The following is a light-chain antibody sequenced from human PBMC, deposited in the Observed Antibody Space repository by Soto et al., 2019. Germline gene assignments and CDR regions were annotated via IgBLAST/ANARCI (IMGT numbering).Light chain of an antibody. V-gene: IGLV2-14*01. CDR2: EVS. CDR3: SSYTRSNTHRV. CDR1: SSDVGGYNY. J-gene: IGLJ3*02. Sequence: QSALTQPASVSGSPGQSITISCTGTSSDVGGYNYVSWYQQHPGKAPKLMIYEVSNRPSGVSNRFSGSKSGNTASLTISGLQAEDEADYYCSSYTRSNTHRVFGGGTQLTVL.